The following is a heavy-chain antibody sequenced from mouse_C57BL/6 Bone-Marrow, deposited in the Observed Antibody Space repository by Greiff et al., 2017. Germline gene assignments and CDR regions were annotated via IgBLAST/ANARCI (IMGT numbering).Heavy chain of an antibody. Sequence: QVQLQQPGAELVKPGASVKLSCKASGYTFTSYWMHWVKQRPGQGLEWIGMIHPNSGGTNYNEKFKSKATLTVDKSSSTAYMQLSSLTSEDSAVYYFARRYSFDGDSVWWAYWGQGTLVTVSA. J-gene: IGHJ3*01. V-gene: IGHV1-64*01. CDR3: ARRYSFDGDSVWWAY. CDR2: IHPNSGGT. D-gene: IGHD2-13*01. CDR1: GYTFTSYW.